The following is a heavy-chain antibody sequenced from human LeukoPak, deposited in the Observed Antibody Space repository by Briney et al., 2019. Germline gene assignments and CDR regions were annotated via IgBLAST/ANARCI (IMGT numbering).Heavy chain of an antibody. V-gene: IGHV3-23*01. J-gene: IGHJ4*02. CDR1: GFTFSNYN. D-gene: IGHD3-22*01. CDR2: ISGSGGST. Sequence: GGSLRLSCAASGFTFSNYNMSWVRQAPGKGLEWVSAISGSGGSTYYADSVKGRFTISRDNSKNTLYLQMNSLRAEDTAVYYCAKGGAYYYDSSAYYRDWGQGTLVTVSS. CDR3: AKGGAYYYDSSAYYRD.